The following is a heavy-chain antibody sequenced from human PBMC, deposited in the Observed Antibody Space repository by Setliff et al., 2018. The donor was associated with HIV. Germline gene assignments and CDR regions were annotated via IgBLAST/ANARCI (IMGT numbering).Heavy chain of an antibody. J-gene: IGHJ4*02. CDR1: GFIFGDYA. Sequence: PGGSLRLSCTASGFIFGDYAMNWVRQAPGKGLEWVGFIRSKPYGGTTEYAASVKGRFIISRDDSKNMTFLQMSNLRPEDTAVSSCAKDPTQVDGDYSGLYIDHWGREPWSPSPQ. D-gene: IGHD4-17*01. CDR2: IRSKPYGGTT. V-gene: IGHV3-49*04. CDR3: AKDPTQVDGDYSGLYIDH.